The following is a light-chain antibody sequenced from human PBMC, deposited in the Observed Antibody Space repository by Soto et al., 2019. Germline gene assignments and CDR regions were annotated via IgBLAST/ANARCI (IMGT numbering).Light chain of an antibody. Sequence: ENVLTQSPATLSLSPGERATLSCRASQSVSSYLAWYQQKPGQAPRLLIYDASNRATGIPARFSGSGSGTDFTLTISSLEPEDFAVYYCQQRSKWPITFGQGTRLEIK. J-gene: IGKJ5*01. CDR1: QSVSSY. V-gene: IGKV3-11*01. CDR2: DAS. CDR3: QQRSKWPIT.